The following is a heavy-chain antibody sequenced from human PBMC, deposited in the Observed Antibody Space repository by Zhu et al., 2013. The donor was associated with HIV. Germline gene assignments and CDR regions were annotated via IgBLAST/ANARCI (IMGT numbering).Heavy chain of an antibody. Sequence: QVQLVQSGAEVKKPGASVKVSCKASGYTFTSYGISWVRQAPGRGLEWMGGLIPNFGRPTYGQKFQDRVIITADKSTTTAYMELRRLRSDDTAVYYCARVFFCGECSGGRCFPXGGQGSLVTVSS. V-gene: IGHV1-18*01. CDR1: GYTFTSYG. CDR3: ARVFFCGECSGGRCFPX. CDR2: LIPNFGRP. D-gene: IGHD2-15*01. J-gene: IGHJ1*01.